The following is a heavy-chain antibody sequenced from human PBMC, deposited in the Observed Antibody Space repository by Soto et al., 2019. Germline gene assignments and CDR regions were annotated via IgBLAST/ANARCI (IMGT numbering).Heavy chain of an antibody. J-gene: IGHJ6*02. CDR3: ANSRGGTFLGYHGMDI. CDR2: IIPVFGRV. CDR1: GGTFSRRA. D-gene: IGHD3-16*01. Sequence: QEQLVPSGPEVKTTGSSVKVSCTASGGTFSRRAISWVRQAPGQGEEWVGGIIPVFGRVNYAEKFQDRVTITADESTGTVYMELSSLRSEDTALYYCANSRGGTFLGYHGMDIWGQGTTVSVSS. V-gene: IGHV1-69*01.